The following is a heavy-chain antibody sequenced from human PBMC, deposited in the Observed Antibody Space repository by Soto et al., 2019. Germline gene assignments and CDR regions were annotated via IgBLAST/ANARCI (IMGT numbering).Heavy chain of an antibody. Sequence: SETLSLTCSVSGGSLNGVYWSWIRQSPGKGLEWIGFVFYGGRTNYNPSLKSRVTMSIDTSKNQFSLRLKSMTAEYAGLYYCARGQWERVFWGQGIRVTVSS. J-gene: IGHJ4*02. CDR2: VFYGGRT. CDR3: ARGQWERVF. D-gene: IGHD1-26*01. V-gene: IGHV4-59*01. CDR1: GGSLNGVY.